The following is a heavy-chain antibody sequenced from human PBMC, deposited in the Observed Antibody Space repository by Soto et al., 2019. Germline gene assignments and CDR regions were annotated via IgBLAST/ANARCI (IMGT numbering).Heavy chain of an antibody. V-gene: IGHV1-3*01. J-gene: IGHJ5*02. CDR3: ARGLAPDIVVVVAANWFDP. D-gene: IGHD2-15*01. Sequence: ASVKVSCKASGYTFTSYAMHWVRQAPGQRLEWMGWINAGNGNTKYSQKFQGRVTITRDTSASTAYMGLSSLRSEDTAVYYCARGLAPDIVVVVAANWFDPWGQGTLVTVSS. CDR1: GYTFTSYA. CDR2: INAGNGNT.